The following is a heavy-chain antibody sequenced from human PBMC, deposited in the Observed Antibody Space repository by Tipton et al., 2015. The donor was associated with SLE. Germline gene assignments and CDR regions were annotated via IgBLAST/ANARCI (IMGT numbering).Heavy chain of an antibody. CDR3: ARAHTYFYDSSGYYVGGYYFDY. CDR1: GGSVNSYF. D-gene: IGHD3-22*01. CDR2: IYSSDNM. V-gene: IGHV4-4*07. Sequence: TLSLTCTVSGGSVNSYFWSWIRQSAGKGLEWIGRIYSSDNMDYNPSLKSRITMSVDTSKNQFSLNLNSVTAADTAVYYCARAHTYFYDSSGYYVGGYYFDYWGQGALVPVSS. J-gene: IGHJ4*02.